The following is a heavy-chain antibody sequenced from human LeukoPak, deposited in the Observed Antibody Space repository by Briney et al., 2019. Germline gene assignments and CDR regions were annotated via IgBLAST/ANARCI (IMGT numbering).Heavy chain of an antibody. J-gene: IGHJ4*02. CDR2: ISATGADT. CDR1: TLTFSNYA. Sequence: GRSLRLSSPPYTLTFSNYAMTCVRQAPGKGLEWVSVISATGADTDYAESVKGRCTISRDNSRNTLSLQMNSLRAEDTAVYYCAKLVGTGATPTDYWGQGTLVTVSS. CDR3: AKLVGTGATPTDY. V-gene: IGHV3-23*01. D-gene: IGHD1-1*01.